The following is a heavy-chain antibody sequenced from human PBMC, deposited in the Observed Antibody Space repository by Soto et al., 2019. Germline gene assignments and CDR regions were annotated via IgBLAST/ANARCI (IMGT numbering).Heavy chain of an antibody. V-gene: IGHV1-8*01. CDR2: MNPNSGNT. D-gene: IGHD6-19*01. CDR3: ARGPGSSDWRLSYYDMDV. J-gene: IGHJ6*02. Sequence: QVQLVQSGAEVKKPGASVKVSFTFTSYDINLVRQATGQGLEWMGWMNPNSGNTRYAPNFQGRVTMTRNTSNLPAYMELSSLRSKDTAVHYCARGPGSSDWRLSYYDMDVWGQGATVTVSS. CDR1: FTSYD.